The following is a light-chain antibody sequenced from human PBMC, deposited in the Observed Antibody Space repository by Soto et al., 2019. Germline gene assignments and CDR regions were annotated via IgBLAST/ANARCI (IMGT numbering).Light chain of an antibody. CDR1: QSVSSN. CDR3: QQYNNWPPLT. Sequence: EIVMTQSPATLSVSPGARATLSCRASQSVSSNLAWYQQKPGQAPRLLIYGASTRATGIPARFSGSGSETEFTLTISSLQSEDFAVYYCQQYNNWPPLTFGQGTRLEIK. J-gene: IGKJ5*01. V-gene: IGKV3-15*01. CDR2: GAS.